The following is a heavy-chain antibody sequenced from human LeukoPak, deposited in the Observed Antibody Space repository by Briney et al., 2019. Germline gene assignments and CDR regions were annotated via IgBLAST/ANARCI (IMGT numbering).Heavy chain of an antibody. J-gene: IGHJ4*02. V-gene: IGHV1-2*02. CDR3: APTAEAYTSWWKV. CDR1: GYKFTDAY. CDR2: INPDSGFT. D-gene: IGHD3-16*01. Sequence: ASVKVSCKASGYKFTDAYMHWVRQAPGQGLEFLGWINPDSGFTNYAQKFKGRVTMTRDTSISTAYLEVRSLTSDDTAVYYCAPTAEAYTSWWKVWGQGTLVTVSS.